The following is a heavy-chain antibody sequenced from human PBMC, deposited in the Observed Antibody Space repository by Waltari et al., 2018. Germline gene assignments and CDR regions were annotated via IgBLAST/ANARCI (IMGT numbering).Heavy chain of an antibody. J-gene: IGHJ6*03. D-gene: IGHD6-13*01. Sequence: QVQLQESGPGLVKPSETLSLPCTVPGGSTSSHYWSWIRPPAGKGLEWIGRIYTSGATNYNPSRKSRVTMSVDTSKNQFSLKLSSVTAADTAVYYCARNGIAAAGIGLENYYYYYMDVWGKGTTVTVSS. CDR2: IYTSGAT. V-gene: IGHV4-4*07. CDR3: ARNGIAAAGIGLENYYYYYMDV. CDR1: GGSTSSHY.